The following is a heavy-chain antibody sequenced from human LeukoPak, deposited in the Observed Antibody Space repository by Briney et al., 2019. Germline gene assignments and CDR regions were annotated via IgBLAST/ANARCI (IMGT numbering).Heavy chain of an antibody. CDR2: IYYSGST. CDR3: AREDPYGYNYRFFDY. J-gene: IGHJ4*02. Sequence: SETLSLTCTVSGGSISSNSYYWGWIRQPPGKGLEWIGSIYYSGSTYYNPSLKSRVTISVDTSKNQFSLKLSSVTAADTAVYYCAREDPYGYNYRFFDYWGQGTLVTVSS. CDR1: GGSISSNSYY. D-gene: IGHD5-24*01. V-gene: IGHV4-39*07.